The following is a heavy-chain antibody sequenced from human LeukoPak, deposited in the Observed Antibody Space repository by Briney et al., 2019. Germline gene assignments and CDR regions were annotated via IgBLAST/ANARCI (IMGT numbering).Heavy chain of an antibody. V-gene: IGHV3-30*18. CDR2: ISYDGSNK. CDR3: AKDGEPITFGGDLDY. D-gene: IGHD3-16*01. J-gene: IGHJ4*02. CDR1: GFTFSSYG. Sequence: GGSLRLSCAASGFTFSSYGMHWVHQAPGKGLEWVAVISYDGSNKYYADSVKGRFTISRDNSKNTLYLQMNSLRAEDTAVYYCAKDGEPITFGGDLDYWGQGTLVTVSS.